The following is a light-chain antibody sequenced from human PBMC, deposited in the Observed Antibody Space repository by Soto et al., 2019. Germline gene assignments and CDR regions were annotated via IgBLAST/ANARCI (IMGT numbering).Light chain of an antibody. CDR2: DAS. Sequence: EIMLKQSPATLSLSPGERATLSCRASQSVSSYLAWYQQKPGQAPRLLIYDASNRATGIPARFSGSGSGTDFTLTISSLEPEDFAVYYCQQRNWPWTFGQGTKVDI. CDR1: QSVSSY. V-gene: IGKV3-11*01. J-gene: IGKJ1*01. CDR3: QQRNWPWT.